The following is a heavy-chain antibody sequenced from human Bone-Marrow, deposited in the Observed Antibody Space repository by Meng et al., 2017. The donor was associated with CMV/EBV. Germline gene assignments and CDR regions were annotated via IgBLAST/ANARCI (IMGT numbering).Heavy chain of an antibody. Sequence: SETLSLTCTVSGGSVSSGSYYWSWIRQPPGKGLEWIGYIYYSGSTNYNPSLKSRVTISVDTSKNQFSLKLSSVTAADTAVYYCARVALAARPEGYYFDFWGQGTLVTVSS. CDR1: GGSVSSGSYY. CDR3: ARVALAARPEGYYFDF. CDR2: IYYSGST. D-gene: IGHD6-6*01. J-gene: IGHJ4*02. V-gene: IGHV4-61*01.